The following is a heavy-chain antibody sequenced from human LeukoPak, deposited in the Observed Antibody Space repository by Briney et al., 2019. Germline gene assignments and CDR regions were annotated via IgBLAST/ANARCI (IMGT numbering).Heavy chain of an antibody. J-gene: IGHJ3*02. CDR3: ARERFLWFGELTRLDAFDI. Sequence: ASVKVSCKASGYTFTSYGISWVRQAPGQGLEWMGWISAYNGNTNYAQKLQGRVTMTTDTSTSTAYMELRSLRSDDTAVYYCARERFLWFGELTRLDAFDIWGQGTMVTVSS. CDR2: ISAYNGNT. D-gene: IGHD3-10*01. CDR1: GYTFTSYG. V-gene: IGHV1-18*01.